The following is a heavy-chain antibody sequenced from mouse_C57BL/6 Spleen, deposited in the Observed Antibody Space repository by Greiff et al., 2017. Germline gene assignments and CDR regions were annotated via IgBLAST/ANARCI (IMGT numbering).Heavy chain of an antibody. V-gene: IGHV1-26*01. D-gene: IGHD2-4*01. CDR2: INPNNGGT. CDR1: GYTFTDYY. CDR3: ARDDYDSAWFAY. Sequence: EVQLQQSGPELVKPGASVKISCKASGYTFTDYYMNWVKQSHGKSLEWIGDINPNNGGTSYNQKFKGKATLTVDKSSSTAYMELRSLTSEDSAVYYCARDDYDSAWFAYWGQGTLVTVSA. J-gene: IGHJ3*01.